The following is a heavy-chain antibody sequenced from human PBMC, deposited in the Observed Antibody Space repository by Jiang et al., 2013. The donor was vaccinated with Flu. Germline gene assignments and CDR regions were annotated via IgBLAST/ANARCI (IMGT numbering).Heavy chain of an antibody. J-gene: IGHJ4*02. D-gene: IGHD5-12*01. Sequence: KPTQTLTLTCTFSGFSLSTSGMCVSWIRQPPGKALEWLALIDWDDDKYYSTSLKTRLTISKDTSKNQVVLTMTNMDPVDTATYYCARIQCYSGYDLNFDYWGQGTLVTVSS. V-gene: IGHV2-70*01. CDR1: GFSLSTSGMC. CDR2: IDWDDDK. CDR3: ARIQCYSGYDLNFDY.